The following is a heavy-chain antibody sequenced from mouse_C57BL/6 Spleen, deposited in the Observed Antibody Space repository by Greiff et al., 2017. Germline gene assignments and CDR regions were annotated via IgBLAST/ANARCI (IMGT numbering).Heavy chain of an antibody. CDR1: GYTFTSYW. J-gene: IGHJ4*01. V-gene: IGHV1-52*01. CDR2: IDPSDSET. Sequence: QVQLQQPGAELVRPGSSVKLSCKASGYTFTSYWMHWVKQRPIQGLEWIGNIDPSDSETHYNQKFKDKATLTVDKSSSTAYMHLSSLTSEDSAVYYCAATMVTTVPAMDYWGQGTSVTVSS. D-gene: IGHD2-2*01. CDR3: AATMVTTVPAMDY.